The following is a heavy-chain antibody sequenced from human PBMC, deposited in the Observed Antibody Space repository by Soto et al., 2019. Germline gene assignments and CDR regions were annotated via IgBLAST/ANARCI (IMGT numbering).Heavy chain of an antibody. V-gene: IGHV4-31*03. CDR1: GGSISSSGYY. CDR3: ARGPNDLWTKANYYGMDV. CDR2: IYYSGST. J-gene: IGHJ6*02. D-gene: IGHD3-3*01. Sequence: QVQLQESGPGLVKPSQTLSLTCTVSGGSISSSGYYWSWIRQHPGKGLEWIGYIYYSGSTYYNPSLKSRVTISVDMSQNQFSLKLNSVTAADTAVYYCARGPNDLWTKANYYGMDVWGQGTTVTVSS.